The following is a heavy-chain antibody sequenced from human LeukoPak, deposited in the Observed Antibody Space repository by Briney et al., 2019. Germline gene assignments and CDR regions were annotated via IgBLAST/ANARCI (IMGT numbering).Heavy chain of an antibody. Sequence: SETLSLTCIVSGDSISNYYWSWIRQPAGKGLAWIGRIYTSGSTNYNPSLKSRVTMSVDTSKNQFSLKLTSVTAADTAVYYCAREAAAGTFYFDYWGQGTLVTVSS. CDR3: AREAAAGTFYFDY. CDR2: IYTSGST. J-gene: IGHJ4*02. CDR1: GDSISNYY. D-gene: IGHD6-13*01. V-gene: IGHV4-4*07.